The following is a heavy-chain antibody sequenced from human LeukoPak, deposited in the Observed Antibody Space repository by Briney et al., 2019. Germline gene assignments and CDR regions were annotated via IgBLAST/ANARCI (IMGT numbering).Heavy chain of an antibody. J-gene: IGHJ4*02. D-gene: IGHD3-22*01. CDR2: INHSGST. Sequence: SETLSLTCAVYGGSFSGYYWSWIRQPPGKGLEWIGEINHSGSTNYNPSLKSRVTISVDTSKNQFSLKLGSVTAADTAVYYCASGWGSGYYYLVYWGQGTLVTVSS. V-gene: IGHV4-34*01. CDR3: ASGWGSGYYYLVY. CDR1: GGSFSGYY.